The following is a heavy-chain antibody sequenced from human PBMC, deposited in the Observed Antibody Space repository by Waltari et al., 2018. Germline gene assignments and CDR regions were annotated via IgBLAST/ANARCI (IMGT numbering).Heavy chain of an antibody. CDR1: GFTLSSFW. V-gene: IGHV3-7*01. J-gene: IGHJ4*02. Sequence: EVQLVESGGGVVQPGGSLRLSCAASGFTLSSFWRNWVRQTPGRGLEWVAGIKQDGSEKDYADAVKGRFTISRDNAKNSLYLQMNSLRAEDTAVYYCATSGWYCFDYWGQGTLVTVSS. CDR3: ATSGWYCFDY. CDR2: IKQDGSEK. D-gene: IGHD6-19*01.